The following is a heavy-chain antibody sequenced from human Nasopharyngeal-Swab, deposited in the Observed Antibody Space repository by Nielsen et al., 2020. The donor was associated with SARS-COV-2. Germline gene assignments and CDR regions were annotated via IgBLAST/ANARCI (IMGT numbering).Heavy chain of an antibody. D-gene: IGHD3-22*01. Sequence: GGSLRLSCAASGFTFSSYAMHWVRQAPGKGLEWVAVITYDGSNKYYADSVKGRFTISRDNSKNTLYLQMNSLRAEDTAVYYCARGPRGFYYDSSGYSNFDYWGQGTLVTVSS. CDR1: GFTFSSYA. CDR3: ARGPRGFYYDSSGYSNFDY. V-gene: IGHV3-30*04. J-gene: IGHJ4*02. CDR2: ITYDGSNK.